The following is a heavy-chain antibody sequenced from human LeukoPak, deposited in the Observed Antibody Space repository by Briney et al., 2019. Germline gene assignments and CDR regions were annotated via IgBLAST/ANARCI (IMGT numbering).Heavy chain of an antibody. D-gene: IGHD4-11*01. Sequence: PGGSLRLSCVGSGFTFSHYGMHWVRQTPGAGLEWVAVIWSDGSDKYYAKSVKGRFTISRDNSKNSLFLQMNSLRAEDTAVYYCAKDAQRGFDYSNSLQNWGQGILVTVSS. CDR1: GFTFSHYG. CDR2: IWSDGSDK. J-gene: IGHJ1*01. CDR3: AKDAQRGFDYSNSLQN. V-gene: IGHV3-33*06.